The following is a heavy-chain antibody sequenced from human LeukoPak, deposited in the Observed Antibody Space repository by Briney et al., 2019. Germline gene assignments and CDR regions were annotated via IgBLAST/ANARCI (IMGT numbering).Heavy chain of an antibody. CDR3: TRPTYYDFWSGYFEVGEYYMDV. CDR1: GFTFSGSA. J-gene: IGHJ6*03. Sequence: GGSLRLSCAASGFTFSGSAMHWVRQASGKGLEWVGRIRSKANSYATAYAASVKGRFTISRDDSKNTAYLQMNSLKTEDTAVYYCTRPTYYDFWSGYFEVGEYYMDVWGKGTTVTVSS. D-gene: IGHD3-3*01. CDR2: IRSKANSYAT. V-gene: IGHV3-73*01.